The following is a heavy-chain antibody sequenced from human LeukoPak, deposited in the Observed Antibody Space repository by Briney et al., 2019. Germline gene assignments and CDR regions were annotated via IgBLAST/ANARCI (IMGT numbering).Heavy chain of an antibody. J-gene: IGHJ4*02. V-gene: IGHV4-34*01. CDR1: GGSFSGYY. CDR2: INHSGST. Sequence: ASETLSLTCAVYGGSFSGYYWSWIRQPPGKGLEWIGEINHSGSTNYNPSLKSRVTISVDTSKNQFSLKLSSVTAADTAVYYCARATLNSSGYLFDYWGQGTLVTVSS. CDR3: ARATLNSSGYLFDY. D-gene: IGHD3-22*01.